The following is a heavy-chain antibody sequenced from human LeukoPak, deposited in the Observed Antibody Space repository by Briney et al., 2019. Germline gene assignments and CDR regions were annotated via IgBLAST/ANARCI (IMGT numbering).Heavy chain of an antibody. D-gene: IGHD3-22*01. CDR2: ISGSGGST. Sequence: GGSLRLSCAASGFTFSSYAMSWVRQAPGKGLEWVSAISGSGGSTYYADSVKGRFTISRDNSKNTLYLQMNSLRAEDTAVYYCAKLGITMIVVVTKEDYWGQGTLVTVSS. CDR3: AKLGITMIVVVTKEDY. V-gene: IGHV3-23*01. CDR1: GFTFSSYA. J-gene: IGHJ4*02.